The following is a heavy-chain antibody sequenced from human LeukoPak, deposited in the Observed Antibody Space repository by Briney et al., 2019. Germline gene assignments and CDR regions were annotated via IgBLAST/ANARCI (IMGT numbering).Heavy chain of an antibody. CDR2: ISGSGDST. J-gene: IGHJ4*02. Sequence: GGSLRLSCATSGLIFSSYAMTWVRQAPGKGLEWVSAISGSGDSTYYADSVKGRFTISRDNSKNTLYLQMNSLRAEDTAVYYCAKIGSYDILTGYPGRSFFDYWGQETLVTVSS. V-gene: IGHV3-23*01. CDR1: GLIFSSYA. D-gene: IGHD3-9*01. CDR3: AKIGSYDILTGYPGRSFFDY.